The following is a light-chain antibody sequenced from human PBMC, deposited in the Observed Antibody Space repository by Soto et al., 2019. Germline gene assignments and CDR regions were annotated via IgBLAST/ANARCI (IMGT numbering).Light chain of an antibody. CDR1: QSVSSSY. Sequence: EIVVTQSPGTLSLSPGERATLSCRARQSVSSSYLAWYQPKPGQAPRLLIYGASSRATGIPDRFSGSGSGTDFTLTINRLEPEDFAVYYCQQYGSSGYTFGQGTKLEIK. J-gene: IGKJ2*01. V-gene: IGKV3-20*01. CDR3: QQYGSSGYT. CDR2: GAS.